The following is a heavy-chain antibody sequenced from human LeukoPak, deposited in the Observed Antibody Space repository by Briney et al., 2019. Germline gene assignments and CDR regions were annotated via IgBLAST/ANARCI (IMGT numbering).Heavy chain of an antibody. D-gene: IGHD2-15*01. V-gene: IGHV3-13*01. CDR3: ARGGSINYYYYGMDV. J-gene: IGHJ6*02. Sequence: PGGSLRLSCAASGFTFSSYDMHWVRQATGKGLEWVSAIGTAGGTYYPGSVKGRFTISRENAKNSLYLQMNSLRPGDTAVYYCARGGSINYYYYGMDVWGQGTTVTVSS. CDR2: IGTAGGT. CDR1: GFTFSSYD.